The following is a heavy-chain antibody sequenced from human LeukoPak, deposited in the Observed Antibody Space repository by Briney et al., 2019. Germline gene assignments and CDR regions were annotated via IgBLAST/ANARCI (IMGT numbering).Heavy chain of an antibody. Sequence: ETLRLSCGVSGGSISNTNLWSWVRQPPGQGLEWIGEISLTGLTHFNQSLESRVTVSLDKSKNQLSLNLTTVTAADTAVYYCSRENGALARFGYWGQ. J-gene: IGHJ4*02. CDR1: GGSISNTNL. D-gene: IGHD2-8*01. CDR3: SRENGALARFGY. V-gene: IGHV4-4*02. CDR2: ISLTGLT.